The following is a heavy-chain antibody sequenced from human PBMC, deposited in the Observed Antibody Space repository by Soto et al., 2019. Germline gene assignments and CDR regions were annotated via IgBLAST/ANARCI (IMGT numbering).Heavy chain of an antibody. J-gene: IGHJ6*02. CDR1: GFTFSSYG. CDR2: IWSDGSNK. CDR3: ARDSTPLTYYDFWSGYGMDV. Sequence: QVQLVESGGGVVQPGRSLRLSCAASGFTFSSYGMHWVRQAPGKGLEWVAVIWSDGSNKYYADSVKGRFTISRYNSKNTLYLQMNSLRAEDTAVYYCARDSTPLTYYDFWSGYGMDVWGHGTTVTVSS. V-gene: IGHV3-33*01. D-gene: IGHD3-3*01.